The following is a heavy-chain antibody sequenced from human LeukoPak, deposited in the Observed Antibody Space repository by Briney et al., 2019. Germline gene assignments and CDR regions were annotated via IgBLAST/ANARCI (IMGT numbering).Heavy chain of an antibody. V-gene: IGHV3-30*04. CDR3: ARVQLGAFDI. CDR2: ISYDESNK. Sequence: PGRSLRLSCAASGFTFNSYAMHWVRQAPGKGLEWVAVISYDESNKYYVDSVKGRFTISRDNAKNSLYLQMNSLRAEDTAVYYCARVQLGAFDIWGQGTMVTVSS. CDR1: GFTFNSYA. J-gene: IGHJ3*02. D-gene: IGHD1-1*01.